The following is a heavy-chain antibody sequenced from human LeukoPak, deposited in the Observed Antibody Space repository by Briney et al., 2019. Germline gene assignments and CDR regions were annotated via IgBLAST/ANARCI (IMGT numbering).Heavy chain of an antibody. CDR3: ARADFDWFLKTFDY. CDR2: INPNSGGT. CDR1: GYTFITYY. V-gene: IGHV1-2*02. Sequence: GASVKVSCKTSGYTFITYYIHWVRQAPGQGLEWMGWINPNSGGTNYAQKFQGRVTMTRDTSISTAYMELSRLRSDDTAVYYCARADFDWFLKTFDYWGQGTLVTVSS. J-gene: IGHJ4*02. D-gene: IGHD3-9*01.